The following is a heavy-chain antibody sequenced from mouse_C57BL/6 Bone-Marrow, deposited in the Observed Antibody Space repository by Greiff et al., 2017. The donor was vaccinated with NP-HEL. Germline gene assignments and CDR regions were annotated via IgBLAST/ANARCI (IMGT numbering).Heavy chain of an antibody. J-gene: IGHJ4*01. V-gene: IGHV5-16*01. CDR1: GFTFSDYY. D-gene: IGHD2-12*01. CDR3: ARDGLYDVGAMDY. Sequence: EVNLVESEGGLVQPGSSMKLSCTASGFTFSDYYMAWVRQVPEKGLEWVANINYDGSSTYYLDSLKSRFIISRDNAKNILYLQMSSLKSEDTATYYCARDGLYDVGAMDYWGQGTSVTVSS. CDR2: INYDGSST.